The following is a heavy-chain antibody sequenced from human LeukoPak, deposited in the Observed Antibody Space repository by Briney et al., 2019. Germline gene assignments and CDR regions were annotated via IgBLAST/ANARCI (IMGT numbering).Heavy chain of an antibody. V-gene: IGHV1-8*01. Sequence: ASVKVSCKASGYTFTSYDINWVRQATGQGLEWMGWMNPNSGNTGYAQKFQGRVTMTRNTSISTAYMELSSLRSEDTAVYYCARGGSGGWYFLYYYYYGMDVWGQGTTVTVSS. CDR3: ARGGSGGWYFLYYYYYGMDV. CDR1: GYTFTSYD. CDR2: MNPNSGNT. D-gene: IGHD6-19*01. J-gene: IGHJ6*02.